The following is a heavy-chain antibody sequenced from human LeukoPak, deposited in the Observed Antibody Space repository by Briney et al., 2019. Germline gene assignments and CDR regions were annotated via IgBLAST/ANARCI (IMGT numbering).Heavy chain of an antibody. D-gene: IGHD2-8*02. Sequence: PSETLSLTCAVYGGSFSGYYWSWIRQPPGKGLEWIGEINHSGSTNYNPSLKSRVTISVDTSKNQFSLKLSSVTAADTAVYYCARLVSMDVWGQGTTVTVSS. V-gene: IGHV4-34*01. CDR3: ARLVSMDV. J-gene: IGHJ6*02. CDR2: INHSGST. CDR1: GGSFSGYY.